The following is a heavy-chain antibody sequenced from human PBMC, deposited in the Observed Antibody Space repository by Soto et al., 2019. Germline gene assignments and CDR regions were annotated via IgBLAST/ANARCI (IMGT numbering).Heavy chain of an antibody. CDR2: TYYRSKWYN. V-gene: IGHV6-1*01. Sequence: SQTPSLTCPISGDSVPSNSAAWNWNRQSPSRGLEWLGRTYYRSKWYNEYAVPVKSRITINPDTSKNQFSLQLNSVTPEDTAVYYCAREGSWFGNLDCWGQGTLVTVSS. J-gene: IGHJ4*02. D-gene: IGHD6-13*01. CDR1: GDSVPSNSAA. CDR3: AREGSWFGNLDC.